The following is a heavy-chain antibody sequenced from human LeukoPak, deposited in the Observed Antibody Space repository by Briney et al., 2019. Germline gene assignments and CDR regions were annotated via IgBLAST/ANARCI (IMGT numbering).Heavy chain of an antibody. CDR3: ARQVLRYSSSWYRYYFDY. D-gene: IGHD6-13*01. J-gene: IGHJ4*02. Sequence: SETLSLTCTVSGGSISSYYWSWIRQPPGKGLEWIGYIYYSGSTNYNPSPKSRVTISVDMSKNQFSLKLSSVTAADTAVYYCARQVLRYSSSWYRYYFDYWGQGTLVTVSS. CDR2: IYYSGST. CDR1: GGSISSYY. V-gene: IGHV4-59*08.